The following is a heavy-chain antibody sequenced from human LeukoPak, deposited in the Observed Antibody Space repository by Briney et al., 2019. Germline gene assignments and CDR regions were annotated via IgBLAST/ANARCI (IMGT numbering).Heavy chain of an antibody. CDR1: GGTFSSYA. CDR3: ATESWDAFDI. Sequence: ASVKVSCKASGGTFSSYAISWVRQAPGKGLEWMGGFDPEDGETIYAQKFQGRVTMTEDTSTDTAYMELSSLRSEDTAVYYCATESWDAFDIWGQGTMVTVSS. V-gene: IGHV1-24*01. CDR2: FDPEDGET. J-gene: IGHJ3*02.